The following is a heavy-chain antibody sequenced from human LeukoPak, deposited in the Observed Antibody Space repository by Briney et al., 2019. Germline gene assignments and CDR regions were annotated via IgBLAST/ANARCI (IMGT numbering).Heavy chain of an antibody. Sequence: ASVKVSCKASGGTFSSYAISWVRQAPGQGLEWMGWINPNSGGTNYAQKFQGRVTMTRDTSISTAYMELSRLRSDDTAVYYCARGEWELLEYYFDYWGQGTLVTVSS. J-gene: IGHJ4*02. CDR2: INPNSGGT. D-gene: IGHD1-26*01. V-gene: IGHV1-2*02. CDR1: GGTFSSYA. CDR3: ARGEWELLEYYFDY.